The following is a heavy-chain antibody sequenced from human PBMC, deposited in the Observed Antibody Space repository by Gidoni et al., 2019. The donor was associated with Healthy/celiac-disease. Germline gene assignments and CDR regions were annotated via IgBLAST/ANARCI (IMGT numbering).Heavy chain of an antibody. CDR3: TTDIRWNAFDI. Sequence: EVQLVESGGGLVKPGGSLRLSCAASGVTFSNAWMSWVRQAPGKGLEWVGRIKSKTDGGTTDYAAPVKGRFTISRDDSKNTLYLQMNSLKTEDTAVYYCTTDIRWNAFDIWGQGTMVTVSS. CDR2: IKSKTDGGTT. CDR1: GVTFSNAW. J-gene: IGHJ3*02. D-gene: IGHD3-3*02. V-gene: IGHV3-15*01.